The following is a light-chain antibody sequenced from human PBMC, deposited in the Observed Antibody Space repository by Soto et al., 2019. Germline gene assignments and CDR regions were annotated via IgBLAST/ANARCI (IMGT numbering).Light chain of an antibody. CDR1: QSVVYSSNNKNY. CDR3: QQYNSAPQT. V-gene: IGKV4-1*01. Sequence: DIVMTQSPDSLAVSLGERATINCRSSQSVVYSSNNKNYLAWYQQKPGQPPKLLIYWASTRASGVPDRFRGSGSGTDFTLTISSLQAEDVAFYYCQQYNSAPQTFGQGTKVEIK. J-gene: IGKJ1*01. CDR2: WAS.